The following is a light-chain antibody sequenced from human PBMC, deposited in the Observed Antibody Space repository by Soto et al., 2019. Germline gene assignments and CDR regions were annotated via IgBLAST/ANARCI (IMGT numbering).Light chain of an antibody. CDR3: HVWDSSTAV. J-gene: IGLJ3*02. V-gene: IGLV3-9*01. CDR2: RDS. Sequence: SYELTQPLSVSVPLGQTASITCGGNNIGTRNVHWYQQKPGQAPVLVVYRDSNRPSGIPERFSGSNSGNTATLTISRARAGDEADYYCHVWDSSTAVFGGGTKLTVL. CDR1: NIGTRN.